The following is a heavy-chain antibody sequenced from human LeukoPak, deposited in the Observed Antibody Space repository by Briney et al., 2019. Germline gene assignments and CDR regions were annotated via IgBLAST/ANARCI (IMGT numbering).Heavy chain of an antibody. V-gene: IGHV3-48*03. CDR3: ASPQWLAF. CDR2: ISTSGSTI. Sequence: GGSLRLSCVVSGITFSRYEMNWVRQAPGKGLEWVSYISTSGSTIYYADSVKGRFTISRDNAKNSLYLQMNGLRAEDTAIYYCASPQWLAFWGQGTLVTVSS. D-gene: IGHD6-19*01. CDR1: GITFSRYE. J-gene: IGHJ4*02.